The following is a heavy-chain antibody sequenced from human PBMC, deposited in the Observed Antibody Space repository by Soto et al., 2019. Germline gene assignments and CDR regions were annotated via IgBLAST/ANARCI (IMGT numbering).Heavy chain of an antibody. Sequence: GGSLRLSCGASGCTFSSYAMSWVRQAPGKGLEWVSAISGSGGNTYYADSVKGRFTISRDNSKNTLYLQMNSLRAEDTAVYYCAKDQPGYIYGYFDYWGQGTLVTVSS. CDR3: AKDQPGYIYGYFDY. V-gene: IGHV3-23*01. J-gene: IGHJ4*02. CDR2: ISGSGGNT. D-gene: IGHD5-18*01. CDR1: GCTFSSYA.